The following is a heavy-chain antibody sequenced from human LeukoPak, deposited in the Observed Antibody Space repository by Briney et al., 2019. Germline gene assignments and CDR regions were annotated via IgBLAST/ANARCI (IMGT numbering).Heavy chain of an antibody. V-gene: IGHV4-34*01. CDR3: ARLYDSSGYYRD. J-gene: IGHJ4*02. D-gene: IGHD3-22*01. CDR1: GGSFSGYY. CDR2: INHSGST. Sequence: SETLSLTCAVYGGSFSGYYWSWIRQPPGKGLEWIGEINHSGSTNYNPSLKSRVTISVDTSKNQFSLKLSSVTAADTAVCYCARLYDSSGYYRDWGQGTLVTVSS.